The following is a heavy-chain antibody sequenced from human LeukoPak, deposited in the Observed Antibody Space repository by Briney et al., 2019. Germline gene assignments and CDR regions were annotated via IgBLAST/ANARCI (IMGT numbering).Heavy chain of an antibody. J-gene: IGHJ4*02. CDR1: GFMFRGYG. V-gene: IGHV3-30*02. CDR2: IRYDGNDK. D-gene: IGHD4-17*01. CDR3: AKGDDYGDYPYYFDY. Sequence: PGGSLRLSCAASGFMFRGYGMHWVRQAPGKGLEWVAFIRYDGNDKQYADSVKGRFTISRDNSKNTLYLQMNSLRAEDTAVYYCAKGDDYGDYPYYFDYWGQGTLVTVSS.